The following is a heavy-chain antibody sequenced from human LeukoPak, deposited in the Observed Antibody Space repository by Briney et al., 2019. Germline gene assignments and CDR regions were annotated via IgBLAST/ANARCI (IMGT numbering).Heavy chain of an antibody. CDR1: GGSFSGYY. CDR2: INHSGST. J-gene: IGHJ3*02. Sequence: SETLSLTCAVYGGSFSGYYWSWTRQPPGKGLEWIGEINHSGSTNYNPSLKSRVTISVDTSKNQFSLKLSSVTAADTAVYYCARGRYSHDAFDIWGQGTMVTVSS. V-gene: IGHV4-34*01. D-gene: IGHD5-18*01. CDR3: ARGRYSHDAFDI.